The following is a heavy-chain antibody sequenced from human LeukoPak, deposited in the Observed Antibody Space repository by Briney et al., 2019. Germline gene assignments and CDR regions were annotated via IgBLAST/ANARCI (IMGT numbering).Heavy chain of an antibody. D-gene: IGHD2-2*01. J-gene: IGHJ4*02. V-gene: IGHV3-53*01. Sequence: GGSLRLSCAASGFAFGSNYLMWVRQAPGRGLEWVSDIYRGGDTNYADSVKGRFAISRDISKDTLYLQMNGLRAEDTAVYYCAAPLTSLHYWGQGILVTVSS. CDR3: AAPLTSLHY. CDR2: IYRGGDT. CDR1: GFAFGSNY.